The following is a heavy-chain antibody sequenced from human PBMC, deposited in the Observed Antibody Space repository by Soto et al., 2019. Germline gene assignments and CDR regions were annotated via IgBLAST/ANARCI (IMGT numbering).Heavy chain of an antibody. Sequence: PSETLSLTCTVSGGSISNNYWSWIRQPPEKGLEWIGYIYYTRNTNYNPSLKSRVAISVDTSKNQFSLNLSSVTAADTAVYYCAGCEMDLPSTSCYLASWGQGTLVTVSS. V-gene: IGHV4-59*08. CDR1: GGSISNNY. J-gene: IGHJ5*02. CDR3: AGCEMDLPSTSCYLAS. CDR2: IYYTRNT. D-gene: IGHD2-2*01.